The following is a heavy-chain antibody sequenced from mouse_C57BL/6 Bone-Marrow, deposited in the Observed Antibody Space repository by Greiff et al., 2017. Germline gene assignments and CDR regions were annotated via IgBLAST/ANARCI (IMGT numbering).Heavy chain of an antibody. V-gene: IGHV1-56*01. J-gene: IGHJ3*01. CDR3: ARWEYDDDLAWLAY. CDR1: GYTFTSHW. CDR2: IFPGSGST. D-gene: IGHD2-4*01. Sequence: VQLQQSGPELVRPGASVKISCKAPGYTFTSHWMQWVRQRPGQGLEWIGEIFPGSGSTYYNEKFKGKATLTVDTSSSTAYMQLSSLTSGDSAVYFCARWEYDDDLAWLAYWGQGTLVTVSA.